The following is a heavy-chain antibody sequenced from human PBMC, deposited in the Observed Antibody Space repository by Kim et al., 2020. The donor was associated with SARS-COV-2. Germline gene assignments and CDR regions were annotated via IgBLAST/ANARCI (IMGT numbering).Heavy chain of an antibody. V-gene: IGHV3-30*04. Sequence: GGSLRLSCAASGFTFSSYAMHWVRQAPGKGLEWVAVISYDGSNKYYADSVKGRFTISRDNSKNTLYLQMNSLRAEDTAVYYCATGSYSSGSNYWGQGTLVTVSS. CDR3: ATGSYSSGSNY. CDR1: GFTFSSYA. D-gene: IGHD6-19*01. CDR2: ISYDGSNK. J-gene: IGHJ4*02.